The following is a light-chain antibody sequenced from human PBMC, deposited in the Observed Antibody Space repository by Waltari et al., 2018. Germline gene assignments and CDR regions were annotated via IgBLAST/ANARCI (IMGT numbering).Light chain of an antibody. V-gene: IGLV3-1*01. CDR2: QDT. CDR1: PLRDRS. CDR3: QAWDSSTVL. J-gene: IGLJ3*02. Sequence: SFELTQPSSVSVSPGQPASITCPGNPLRDRSVSWSHQKAGQPPMLVIYQDTKRPSGLPQRFFGSNSGNTATLTISGTQAMDEAVYYCQAWDSSTVLFGGGTKLTVL.